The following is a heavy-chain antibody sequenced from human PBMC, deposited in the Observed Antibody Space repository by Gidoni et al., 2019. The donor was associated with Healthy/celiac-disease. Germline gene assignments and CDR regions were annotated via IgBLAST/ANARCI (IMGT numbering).Heavy chain of an antibody. CDR1: VFTFSSYA. V-gene: IGHV3-23*01. CDR3: AKRSGWYGGYFDY. J-gene: IGHJ4*02. D-gene: IGHD6-19*01. Sequence: EVQLLESGGGLVQPGGSLSLSCAASVFTFSSYAMSWVRQAPGKGLEWVSAISGSGGSTYYADSVKGRFTISRDNSKNTLYLQMNSLRAEDTAVYYCAKRSGWYGGYFDYWGQGTLVTVSS. CDR2: ISGSGGST.